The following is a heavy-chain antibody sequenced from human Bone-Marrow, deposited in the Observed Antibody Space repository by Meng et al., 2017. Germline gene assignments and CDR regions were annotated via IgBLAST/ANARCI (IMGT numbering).Heavy chain of an antibody. V-gene: IGHV3-20*04. D-gene: IGHD6-13*01. J-gene: IGHJ4*02. CDR3: ARGRPTGYSSSWYLFDY. CDR1: GFTFDDYG. CDR2: INWNGGST. Sequence: GESLKISCAASGFTFDDYGMSWVRQAPGKGLEWVSGINWNGGSTGYADSVKGRFTISRDNAKNSLYLQMNSLRAEDTAVYYCARGRPTGYSSSWYLFDYWGQGTLVTVSS.